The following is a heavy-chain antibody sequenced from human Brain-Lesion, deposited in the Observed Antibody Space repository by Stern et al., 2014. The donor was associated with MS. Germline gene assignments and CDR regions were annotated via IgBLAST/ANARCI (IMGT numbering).Heavy chain of an antibody. Sequence: EVQLVQSGGGLVQPGGSLRLSCAASGFTFSDHFIAWVRQAPGKGLEWVGRIRNKANSYSTEYAASVKGRFTFSRDDSKNSLFVQMNSLRIEDTAIYYCARDNKVYGIDVLGQGTSVTVSS. CDR3: ARDNKVYGIDV. CDR2: IRNKANSYST. CDR1: GFTFSDHF. V-gene: IGHV3-72*01. D-gene: IGHD2/OR15-2a*01. J-gene: IGHJ6*02.